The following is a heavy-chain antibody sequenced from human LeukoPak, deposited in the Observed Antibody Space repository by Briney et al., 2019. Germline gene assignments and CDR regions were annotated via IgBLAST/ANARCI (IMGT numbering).Heavy chain of an antibody. V-gene: IGHV3-33*01. CDR1: GFTFSSFG. CDR2: IWYDGSNK. CDR3: ARDQYSSYLYYFDY. D-gene: IGHD3-22*01. J-gene: IGHJ4*02. Sequence: GGSLRLSCAASGFTFSSFGMHWVRQAPGKGLEWVAVIWYDGSNKYYADSVKGRFTISRDNSKNTLYLQMNSLRAEDTAVYYCARDQYSSYLYYFDYWGQGTLVTVSS.